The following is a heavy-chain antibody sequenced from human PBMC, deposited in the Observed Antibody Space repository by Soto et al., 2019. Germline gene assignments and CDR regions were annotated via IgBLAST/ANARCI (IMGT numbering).Heavy chain of an antibody. J-gene: IGHJ1*01. D-gene: IGHD3-22*01. V-gene: IGHV1-69*13. CDR1: GGTFSSYA. Sequence: ASVKVSCKASGGTFSSYAISWVRQAPGQGLEWMGGIIPIFGTANYAQKFQGRVTITADESTSTAYMELSSLRSEDTAVYYCAGDPYDDSSGYPLSQHWGQGTLVTVSS. CDR3: AGDPYDDSSGYPLSQH. CDR2: IIPIFGTA.